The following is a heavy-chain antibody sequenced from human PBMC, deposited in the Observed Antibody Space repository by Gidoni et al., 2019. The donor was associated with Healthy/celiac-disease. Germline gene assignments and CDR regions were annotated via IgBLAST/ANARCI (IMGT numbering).Heavy chain of an antibody. D-gene: IGHD2-2*01. Sequence: GSTNYNPSLKSRVTISVDTSKNQFSLKLSSVTAADTAVYYCARENIVVVPAAQGYYYYGMDVWGQGTTVTVSS. CDR2: GST. V-gene: IGHV4-34*01. J-gene: IGHJ6*02. CDR3: ARENIVVVPAAQGYYYYGMDV.